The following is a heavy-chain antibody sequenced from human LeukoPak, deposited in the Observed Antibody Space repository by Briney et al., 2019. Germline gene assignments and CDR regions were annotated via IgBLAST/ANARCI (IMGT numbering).Heavy chain of an antibody. CDR3: ATPRWARGPIDY. CDR1: GGSISSSSYY. CDR2: IYYSGST. V-gene: IGHV4-39*07. Sequence: SETLSLTCTVSGGSISSSSYYWGWIRQPPGKGLEWIGSIYYSGSTYFNPSLKSRVTISVDTSKNQFSLKLSSVTAADTAVYYCATPRWARGPIDYWGQGTLVTVSS. J-gene: IGHJ4*02. D-gene: IGHD4-23*01.